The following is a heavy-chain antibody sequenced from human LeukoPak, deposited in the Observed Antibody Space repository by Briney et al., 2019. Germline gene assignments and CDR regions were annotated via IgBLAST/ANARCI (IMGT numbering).Heavy chain of an antibody. CDR3: ARKSSSWDNWFDP. J-gene: IGHJ5*02. D-gene: IGHD6-13*01. V-gene: IGHV4-39*07. Sequence: PSETLSLTCTVSGGSISSSSYYWGWLRQPPGKGLEWIASIYYSGSTYYNPSLKSRVTISVDTSNNQFSLKLRSVTAADTAVYYCARKSSSWDNWFDPWGQGTLVTVSS. CDR2: IYYSGST. CDR1: GGSISSSSYY.